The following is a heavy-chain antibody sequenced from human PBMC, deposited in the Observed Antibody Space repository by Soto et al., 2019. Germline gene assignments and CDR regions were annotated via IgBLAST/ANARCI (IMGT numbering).Heavy chain of an antibody. CDR1: AGSPSPSSYF. D-gene: IGHD6-13*01. J-gene: IGHJ6*03. Sequence: SETLSLPCTVSAGSPSPSSYFLGWIRLHKGKGLEWIGSIYYSGSTYYNPSLKSRVTISVDTSKNQFSLKLSSVTAADTAVYYCARLIAATARYYYYYYYMYVWGKGTTVTVSS. CDR2: IYYSGST. V-gene: IGHV4-39*01. CDR3: ARLIAATARYYYYYYYMYV.